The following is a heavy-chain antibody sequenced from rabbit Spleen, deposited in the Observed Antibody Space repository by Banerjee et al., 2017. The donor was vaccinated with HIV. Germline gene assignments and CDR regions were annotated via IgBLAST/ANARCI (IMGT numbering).Heavy chain of an antibody. CDR3: ARDLIGIIGWNFYL. CDR1: GFTLSSYY. D-gene: IGHD1-1*01. J-gene: IGHJ4*01. CDR2: INTYTGKS. V-gene: IGHV1S40*01. Sequence: QSLEESGGDLVKPGASLKLSCKASGFTLSSYYMNWVRQAPGKGLEWIACINTYTGKSVYASWATGRFTISRTSSITVTLQMTSLTAADTATYFCARDLIGIIGWNFYLWGPGTLVTVS.